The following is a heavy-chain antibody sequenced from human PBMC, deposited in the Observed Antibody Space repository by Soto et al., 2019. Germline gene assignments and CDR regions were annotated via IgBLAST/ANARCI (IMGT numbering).Heavy chain of an antibody. V-gene: IGHV4-59*11. CDR1: GGSISNHY. CDR3: AREGVYSFGYFDS. CDR2: IYYSGTT. J-gene: IGHJ4*02. Sequence: SETLSLTCTVSGGSISNHYWSWIRQPPGKGLEWIGYIYYSGTTNYNPSLRSRVTISVDMSNKQFYLKLNSVTVADTAVYYCAREGVYSFGYFDSWGQATLVTAPQ. D-gene: IGHD3-3*01.